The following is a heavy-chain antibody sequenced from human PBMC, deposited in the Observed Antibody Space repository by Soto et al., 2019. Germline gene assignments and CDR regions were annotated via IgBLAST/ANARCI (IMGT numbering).Heavy chain of an antibody. J-gene: IGHJ5*02. D-gene: IGHD6-13*01. CDR1: GYTFTSYD. V-gene: IGHV1-8*01. CDR3: ARERSAAGTGWFDP. CDR2: MNPNSGNT. Sequence: QVQLVQSGAEVKQPGASVKVSCKASGYTFTSYDINWVRQATGQGLEWMGWMNPNSGNTGYAQKFQGRVTMTRNTSISTAYMELSSLRSEDTAVYYWARERSAAGTGWFDPWGQGTLVTVSS.